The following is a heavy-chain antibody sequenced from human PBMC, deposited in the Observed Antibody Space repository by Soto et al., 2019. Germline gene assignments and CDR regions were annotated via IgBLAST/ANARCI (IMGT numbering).Heavy chain of an antibody. Sequence: QVQLQESGPGLVKPSQTLSLTCTVSGGSISDGAYDWSWIRQPPGTGLEWIGHIYNSGNSYNNPALRSRLTISLVTSKIQYSLNLNSVTAADTAVYYCASGMSGDKVDQWGPGTLVTVSS. CDR2: IYNSGNS. V-gene: IGHV4-30-4*01. D-gene: IGHD2-21*01. CDR1: GGSISDGAYD. J-gene: IGHJ4*02. CDR3: ASGMSGDKVDQ.